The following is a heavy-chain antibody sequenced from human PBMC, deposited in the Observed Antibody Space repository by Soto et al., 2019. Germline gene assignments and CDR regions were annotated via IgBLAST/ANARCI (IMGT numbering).Heavy chain of an antibody. CDR1: GGSISSYY. V-gene: IGHV4-59*01. D-gene: IGHD2-2*01. CDR3: ARVNIVVVPAAKYNWFDP. Sequence: SETLSLTCTVSGGSISSYYWSWIRQPPGKGLEWIGYIYYSGSTNYNPSLKSRVTISVDTSKNQFSLKLSSVTAADTAVYYCARVNIVVVPAAKYNWFDPWGQGTLVTVSS. J-gene: IGHJ5*02. CDR2: IYYSGST.